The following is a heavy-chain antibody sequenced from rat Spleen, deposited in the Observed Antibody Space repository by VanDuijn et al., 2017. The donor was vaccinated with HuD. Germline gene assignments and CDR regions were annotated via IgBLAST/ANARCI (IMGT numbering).Heavy chain of an antibody. CDR2: IINTGGST. CDR1: GFTFKNYW. CDR3: TRVNTMGHGMEA. J-gene: IGHJ4*01. Sequence: EVQLVESDGGLVQPGRSLKLSCVASGFTFKNYWMTWIRQAPGKGLEWVASIINTGGSTYYPDSVKGRFTISRDNAKSTLYLQMNSLRSEDTATYYCTRVNTMGHGMEAWGQGASVTVSS. V-gene: IGHV5-31*01. D-gene: IGHD1-7*01.